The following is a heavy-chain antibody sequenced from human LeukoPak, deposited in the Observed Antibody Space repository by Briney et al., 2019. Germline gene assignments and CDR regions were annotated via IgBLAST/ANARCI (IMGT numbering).Heavy chain of an antibody. D-gene: IGHD3-16*01. J-gene: IGHJ4*02. Sequence: PGGSLRLSCAASGFTFSNAYMSWVRQAPGKGLEWVGRIKSKTDGETVNYAAPVKGRFTISRDDSKNRLYLQMDSLKTEDAAMYCCYGVTFGGVRVDYWGQGTLVTVSS. CDR3: YGVTFGGVRVDY. V-gene: IGHV3-15*01. CDR1: GFTFSNAY. CDR2: IKSKTDGETV.